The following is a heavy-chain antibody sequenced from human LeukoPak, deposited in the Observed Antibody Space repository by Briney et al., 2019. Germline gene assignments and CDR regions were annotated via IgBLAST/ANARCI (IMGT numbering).Heavy chain of an antibody. CDR1: GGSISPFQ. CDR2: IRNTGSA. V-gene: IGHV4-4*07. D-gene: IGHD3-3*01. CDR3: ARGALTKTNWFDP. Sequence: SETLSLTCTVSGGSISPFQWSWIRQSAGKRLEWIGLIRNTGSADYNPSLKSRVTLSIDTSKSQISLRLTSVTAADTAVYYCARGALTKTNWFDPWGQGTLVTVSS. J-gene: IGHJ5*02.